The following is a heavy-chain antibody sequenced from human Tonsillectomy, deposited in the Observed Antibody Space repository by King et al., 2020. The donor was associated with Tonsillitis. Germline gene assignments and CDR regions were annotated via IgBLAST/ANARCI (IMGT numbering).Heavy chain of an antibody. D-gene: IGHD2-15*01. V-gene: IGHV3-23*04. CDR2: ISGNGGRT. J-gene: IGHJ3*02. CDR3: AKVMVLVATLDAFDI. CDR1: AFTFSNYA. Sequence: VQLVESGGGLVQPGGSLRLSCAASAFTFSNYAMSWVRQAPGKGLEWVSAISGNGGRTYYADSVKGRFTISRDNSKNTLYLQLNSLRAEDTAVYYCAKVMVLVATLDAFDICGQGTMVTVSS.